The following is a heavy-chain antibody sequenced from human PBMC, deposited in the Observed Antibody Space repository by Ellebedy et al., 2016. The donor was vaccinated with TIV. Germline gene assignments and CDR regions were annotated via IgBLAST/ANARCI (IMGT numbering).Heavy chain of an antibody. D-gene: IGHD3-9*01. Sequence: SETLSLTCTVSGGSISSSYYYWDWIRQPPGKGLEWIANIYYTGKTFYNPSLKSRVSMSLDTSKNQFSLKLSSVTAADTAVYYCANQYYDFLTADYGVDVWGKGTTVTVSS. CDR1: GGSISSSYYY. CDR2: IYYTGKT. CDR3: ANQYYDFLTADYGVDV. J-gene: IGHJ6*04. V-gene: IGHV4-39*07.